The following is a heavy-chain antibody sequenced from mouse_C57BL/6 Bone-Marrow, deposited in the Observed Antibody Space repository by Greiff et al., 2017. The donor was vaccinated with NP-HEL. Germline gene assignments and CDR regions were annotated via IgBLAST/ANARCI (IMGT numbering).Heavy chain of an antibody. Sequence: EVKVVESGGGLVQPGGSLSLSCAASGFTFTDYYMSWVRQPPGKALEWLGCIRNKANGYTTEYSASVKGRFTISRDNSQSILYLQMNALRAEDSATYYCARYEAVVAFDYWGQGTTLTVSS. CDR1: GFTFTDYY. V-gene: IGHV7-3*01. J-gene: IGHJ2*01. CDR3: ARYEAVVAFDY. D-gene: IGHD1-1*01. CDR2: IRNKANGYTT.